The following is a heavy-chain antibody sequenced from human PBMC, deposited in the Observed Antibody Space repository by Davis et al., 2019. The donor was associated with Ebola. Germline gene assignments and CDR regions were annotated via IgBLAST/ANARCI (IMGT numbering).Heavy chain of an antibody. D-gene: IGHD6-6*01. V-gene: IGHV4-34*01. CDR1: GGSFSGYY. Sequence: SETLSLTCAVYGGSFSGYYWSWIRQPPGKGLEWIGEINHSGSTKYNPSLKSRVTISVDTSKNQFSLKLSSVTAADTAVYYCARNRIAGSSSFYYYYGMDVWGQGTTVTVSS. CDR3: ARNRIAGSSSFYYYYGMDV. CDR2: INHSGST. J-gene: IGHJ6*02.